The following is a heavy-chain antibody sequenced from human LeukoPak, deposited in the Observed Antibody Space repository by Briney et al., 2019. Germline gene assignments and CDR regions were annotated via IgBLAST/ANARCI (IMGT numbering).Heavy chain of an antibody. D-gene: IGHD6-6*01. J-gene: IGHJ4*02. CDR2: IYYSGST. CDR1: GGSISSSSYY. V-gene: IGHV4-39*01. CDR3: ARLCRSSSALDFDY. Sequence: PWGTLSLSCTVSGGSISSSSYYWGWMRQPPGMGLEWIVSIYYSGSTYYNPSLKSRVTLSVDTSKNQFSLKLSSVTAADTAVYYCARLCRSSSALDFDYWGQGTLVTVSS.